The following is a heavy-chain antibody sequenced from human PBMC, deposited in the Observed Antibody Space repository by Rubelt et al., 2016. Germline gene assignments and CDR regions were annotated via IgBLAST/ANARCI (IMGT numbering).Heavy chain of an antibody. Sequence: GYTFTSYYMHWVRQAPGQGLEWMGIINPSGGSTSYAQKFQGRVTMTRDTSTSTVYMELSSLRSEDTAVYYCARLGFYGDYGRYYYYGMDVWGQGTTVTVSS. CDR1: GYTFTSYY. V-gene: IGHV1-46*03. D-gene: IGHD4-17*01. J-gene: IGHJ6*02. CDR2: INPSGGST. CDR3: ARLGFYGDYGRYYYYGMDV.